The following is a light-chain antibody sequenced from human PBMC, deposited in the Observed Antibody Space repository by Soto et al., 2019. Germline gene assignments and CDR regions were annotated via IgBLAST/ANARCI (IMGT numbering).Light chain of an antibody. CDR1: QSVSNF. J-gene: IGKJ5*01. Sequence: EIVVTQSPGTLSLSPGKRATLSFRASQSVSNFLAWYQQKPGQAPRLLIYDTSNRATGIPARFSGSGSGTDFTLTINNLDPEDFAVYYCQQRSNWPITFGQGTRLEIK. CDR2: DTS. V-gene: IGKV3-11*01. CDR3: QQRSNWPIT.